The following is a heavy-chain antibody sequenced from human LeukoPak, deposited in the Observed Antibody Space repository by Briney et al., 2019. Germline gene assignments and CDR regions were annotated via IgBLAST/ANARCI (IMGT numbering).Heavy chain of an antibody. D-gene: IGHD3-16*02. Sequence: SETLSLTCTVSGGSISSSSYYWGWIRQPPGKGLEWIGSISYRGRTYYSPSLKSRVTISVNTSKNQFSLNLNSVTAADTAVYFCARHKGMITFGGVIVNGGFDSWGQGTLVTVSS. J-gene: IGHJ4*02. CDR1: GGSISSSSYY. V-gene: IGHV4-39*01. CDR2: ISYRGRT. CDR3: ARHKGMITFGGVIVNGGFDS.